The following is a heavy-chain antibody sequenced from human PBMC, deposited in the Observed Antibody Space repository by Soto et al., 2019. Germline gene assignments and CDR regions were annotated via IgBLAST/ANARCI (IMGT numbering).Heavy chain of an antibody. V-gene: IGHV3-66*01. J-gene: IGHJ1*01. CDR3: ARDWVAEAGNEYFQQ. D-gene: IGHD6-19*01. Sequence: EVQLVESGGGLVQPGGSLRLSCAASGFTVSSNYMSWVRQAPGKGLEWVSVIYSGGSTYYADSVKGRFTFSRNNSKNTLYLQMNSLRAEDTAVYYCARDWVAEAGNEYFQQWGQGTLVTVSS. CDR1: GFTVSSNY. CDR2: IYSGGST.